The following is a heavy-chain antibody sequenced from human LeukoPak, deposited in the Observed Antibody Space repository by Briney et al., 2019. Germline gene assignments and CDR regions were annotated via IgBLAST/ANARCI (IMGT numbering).Heavy chain of an antibody. CDR1: GGSISSGSYY. CDR3: ARTDSSGYYGDY. D-gene: IGHD3-22*01. J-gene: IGHJ4*02. V-gene: IGHV4-31*03. CDR2: IYTSGST. Sequence: SKTLSLTCTVSGGSISSGSYYWSWIRQRPGKGLEWIGYIYTSGSTYYNPSLKSRLTISVDTSKNQFSLKLSSVTAADTAVYFCARTDSSGYYGDYWGQGTLVTVSS.